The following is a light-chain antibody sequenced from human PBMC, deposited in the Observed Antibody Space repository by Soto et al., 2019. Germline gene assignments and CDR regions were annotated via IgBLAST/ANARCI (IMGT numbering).Light chain of an antibody. V-gene: IGKV3D-20*02. Sequence: EIVMTQSPATLSVSPGERATLSCRASQNVNSNFLAWYQQKPGQAPRLLIFDVSNRATGIPARFSGSGSGTDFTLTISSLEPEDFAVYYCQQRNNGTFGQGTKVDIK. J-gene: IGKJ1*01. CDR2: DVS. CDR1: QNVNSNF. CDR3: QQRNNGT.